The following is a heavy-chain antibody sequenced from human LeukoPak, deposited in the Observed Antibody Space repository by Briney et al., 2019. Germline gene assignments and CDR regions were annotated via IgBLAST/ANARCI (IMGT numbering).Heavy chain of an antibody. CDR2: IIPILGTA. D-gene: IGHD6-13*01. V-gene: IGHV1-69*04. CDR3: APGNLGSSWSEAFDI. J-gene: IGHJ3*02. Sequence: ASVKVSCKASGGTFSSYAISWVRQAPGQGLEWMGRIIPILGTANYAQKFQGRVTITADKSTSTAYMELSSLRSEDTAVYYCAPGNLGSSWSEAFDIWGQGTMVTVSS. CDR1: GGTFSSYA.